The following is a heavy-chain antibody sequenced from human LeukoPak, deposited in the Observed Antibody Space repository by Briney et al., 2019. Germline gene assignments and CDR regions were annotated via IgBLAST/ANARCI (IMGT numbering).Heavy chain of an antibody. Sequence: GGSLRLSCAASGFTVSSNYMSWVRQAPGKGLEWVSVIYSGGSTYYADSVKGRFTISRDNSKNTLYLQMNSLRAEDTAVYYCARASTQIGSFDYWGQGTLVTVSS. CDR1: GFTVSSNY. CDR3: ARASTQIGSFDY. J-gene: IGHJ4*02. D-gene: IGHD2-2*01. V-gene: IGHV3-66*02. CDR2: IYSGGST.